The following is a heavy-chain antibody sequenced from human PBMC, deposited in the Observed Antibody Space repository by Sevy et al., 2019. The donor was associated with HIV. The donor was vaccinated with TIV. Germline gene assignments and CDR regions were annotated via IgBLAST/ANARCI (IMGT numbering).Heavy chain of an antibody. CDR3: ATLDFWSDHPFYGMDV. Sequence: ASVKVSCKVSGYTLTQLPMHWVRQTPGKGFDWMGGFDPEDGETIHAQKFQARVTMTEDTSTDTAYMELSSLTSEDTAVYFCATLDFWSDHPFYGMDVWGQGTTVTVSS. V-gene: IGHV1-24*01. D-gene: IGHD3-3*01. CDR2: FDPEDGET. CDR1: GYTLTQLP. J-gene: IGHJ6*02.